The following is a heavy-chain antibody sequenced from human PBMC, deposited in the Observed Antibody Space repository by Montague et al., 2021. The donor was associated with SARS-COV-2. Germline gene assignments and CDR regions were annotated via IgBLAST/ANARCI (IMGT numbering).Heavy chain of an antibody. CDR2: IYYSGST. D-gene: IGHD3-10*01. Sequence: SETLSLTCTVSGGSISSSSNYWGWIRQPPGKGLEWIGSIYYSGSTYYNSSLKSRVTISVDTSKNQFSLKLISVTAADTAVYYCARLVWFGELSSENWFDPWGQGTLVTVSS. V-gene: IGHV4-39*01. CDR1: GGSISSSSNY. J-gene: IGHJ5*02. CDR3: ARLVWFGELSSENWFDP.